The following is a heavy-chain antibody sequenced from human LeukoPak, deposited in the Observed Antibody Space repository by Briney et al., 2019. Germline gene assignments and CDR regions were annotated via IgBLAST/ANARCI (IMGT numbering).Heavy chain of an antibody. Sequence: TSETLSLTCAVYGGSFSGYYWSWIRQPPGKGLEWIGEINHSGSTNYNPSLKSRVTISVDTSKNQFSLKLSSVTAADTAVYYCARAPIVVVPAAPYYYGMDVWGQGTTVTVSS. J-gene: IGHJ6*02. CDR2: INHSGST. D-gene: IGHD2-2*01. CDR1: GGSFSGYY. V-gene: IGHV4-34*01. CDR3: ARAPIVVVPAAPYYYGMDV.